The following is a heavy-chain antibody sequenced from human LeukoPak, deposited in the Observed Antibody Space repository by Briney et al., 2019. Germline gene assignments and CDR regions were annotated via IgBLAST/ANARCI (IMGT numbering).Heavy chain of an antibody. CDR3: AKDLSSSFYFDY. Sequence: PEGSLRLSCAASGFTFNSYVMHWVRQAPGKGLEWVAFIRYDGSNKYYADSVKGRFTISRDNSKNTLYLQMNSLRAEDTAVYYCAKDLSSSFYFDYWGQGTLVTVSS. CDR2: IRYDGSNK. D-gene: IGHD6-6*01. CDR1: GFTFNSYV. V-gene: IGHV3-30*02. J-gene: IGHJ4*02.